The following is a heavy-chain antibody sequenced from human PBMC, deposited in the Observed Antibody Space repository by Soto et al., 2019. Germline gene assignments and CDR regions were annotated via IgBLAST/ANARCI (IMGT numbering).Heavy chain of an antibody. CDR3: ARDLGGYSYGYNWFDP. Sequence: QVQLVESGGGVVQPGRSLRLSCAASGFTFSSYAMHWVRQAPGKGLEWVAVISYDGSNKYYADSVKGRFTISRDNSKNKLYLQMNSLRAEDTAVYYCARDLGGYSYGYNWFDPWGQGTLVTVSS. J-gene: IGHJ5*02. CDR2: ISYDGSNK. D-gene: IGHD5-18*01. CDR1: GFTFSSYA. V-gene: IGHV3-30-3*01.